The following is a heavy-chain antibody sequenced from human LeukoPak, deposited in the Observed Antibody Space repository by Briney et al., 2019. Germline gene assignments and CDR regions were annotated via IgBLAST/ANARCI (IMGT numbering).Heavy chain of an antibody. J-gene: IGHJ5*02. CDR2: FDPEDGET. CDR3: ATEQRSGSYRYWFDP. CDR1: GYTLTELS. Sequence: ASVKVSCKVSGYTLTELSMHWVRQAPGKVLEWMGGFDPEDGETIYAQKFQGRVTMTEDTSTDTAYMELSSLRSEDTAVYYCATEQRSGSYRYWFDPWGQGTLVTVSS. D-gene: IGHD1-26*01. V-gene: IGHV1-24*01.